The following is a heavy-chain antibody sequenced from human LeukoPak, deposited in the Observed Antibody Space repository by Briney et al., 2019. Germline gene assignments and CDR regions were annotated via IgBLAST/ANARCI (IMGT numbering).Heavy chain of an antibody. CDR3: AVERSGYDSYLDY. D-gene: IGHD5-12*01. V-gene: IGHV3-7*01. J-gene: IGHJ4*02. Sequence: PGGSLRLSCAASGFTFSSYWMSWVRQAPGKGLEWVANIKQDGSEKYYVDSVKGRFTISRDNAKNSLYLQMNSLRAEDTAVYYCAVERSGYDSYLDYWGQGTLVTVSP. CDR2: IKQDGSEK. CDR1: GFTFSSYW.